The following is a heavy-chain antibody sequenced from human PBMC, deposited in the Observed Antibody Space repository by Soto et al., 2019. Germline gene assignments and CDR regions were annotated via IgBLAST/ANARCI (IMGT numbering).Heavy chain of an antibody. V-gene: IGHV1-69*01. Sequence: QVQLVQSGAEVKKPGSSVKVSCKASGGTISSYAISWVRQAPGQGLEWMGGIIPIFGTANYAQKFQGRVTITADESTSTAYMELSSLRSEDTAVYYCASREGAVPSLGDAFDIWGQGTMVTVSS. CDR1: GGTISSYA. D-gene: IGHD6-19*01. CDR2: IIPIFGTA. J-gene: IGHJ3*02. CDR3: ASREGAVPSLGDAFDI.